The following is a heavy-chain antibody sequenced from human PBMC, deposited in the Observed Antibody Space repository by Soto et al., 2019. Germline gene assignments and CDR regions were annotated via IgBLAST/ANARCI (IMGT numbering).Heavy chain of an antibody. D-gene: IGHD3-22*01. CDR1: GFTFSSYS. Sequence: GGSLRLSCAASGFTFSSYSMNWVRQAPGKGLERVSYISSSSSTIYYADSVKGRFTISRDNAKNSLYLQMNSLRDEDTAVYYCARDYYDSSGYPIDFDYWGQGTLVTVSS. V-gene: IGHV3-48*02. J-gene: IGHJ4*02. CDR2: ISSSSSTI. CDR3: ARDYYDSSGYPIDFDY.